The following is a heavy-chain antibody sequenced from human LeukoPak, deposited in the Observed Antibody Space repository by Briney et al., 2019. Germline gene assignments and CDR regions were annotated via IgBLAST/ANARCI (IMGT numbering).Heavy chain of an antibody. V-gene: IGHV3-7*01. D-gene: IGHD3-9*01. CDR2: INQDGTEK. J-gene: IGHJ4*02. Sequence: GESLRLSCAASGFSFTTYWMSWVRQAPGKGLEWVAYINQDGTEKYYVDSVKGRFTISSDNAKNSLYLQMNSLRAEDTAVYYCARDSFPGLRYLDWSLDYWGQGTLVTVSS. CDR3: ARDSFPGLRYLDWSLDY. CDR1: GFSFTTYW.